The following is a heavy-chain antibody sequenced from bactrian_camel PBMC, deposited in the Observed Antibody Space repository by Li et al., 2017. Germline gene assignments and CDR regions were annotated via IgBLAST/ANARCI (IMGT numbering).Heavy chain of an antibody. CDR1: AYTYDWRS. J-gene: IGHJ4*01. Sequence: HVQLVESGGGSVQAGGSLRFSCVGDAYTYDWRSMAWFRQAPGKEREGVAVIYRAGGNTVYAPSVKGRFTISQENAKNTIYLQMNSLKPEDTAKYYCAATWFPGGCRDRGTQVTVS. CDR3: AATWFPGGC. D-gene: IGHD5*01. CDR2: IYRAGGNT. V-gene: IGHV3S63*01.